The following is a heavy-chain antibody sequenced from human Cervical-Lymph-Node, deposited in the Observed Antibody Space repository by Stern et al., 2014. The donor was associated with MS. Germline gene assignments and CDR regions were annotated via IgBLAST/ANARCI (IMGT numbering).Heavy chain of an antibody. CDR2: INLSDGST. D-gene: IGHD1-26*01. CDR1: GYTFIDYY. J-gene: IGHJ3*01. Sequence: VQLVESGAEVKKPGASVTVSCRTSGYTFIDYYIHWVRQAPGKGLEWMGIINLSDGSTTYAKEFQGRVTMTRDTSTNTAYMQLGSLTSEDTAVFFCAREGADNDAFDVWGQGTMVTVSS. V-gene: IGHV1-46*03. CDR3: AREGADNDAFDV.